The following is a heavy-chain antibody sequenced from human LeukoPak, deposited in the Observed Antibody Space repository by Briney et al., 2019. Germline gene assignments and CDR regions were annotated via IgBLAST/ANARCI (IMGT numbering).Heavy chain of an antibody. CDR1: GFTFSSSG. Sequence: PGGSLRLSCAASGFTFSSSGMNWVRQAPGKGLEWVSSISSGSGYIYYADSVKGRFTISRDNARNSLYLQMSSLRAEDTAVYFCAREREGTIRGGIDYWGQGTLVTVSS. CDR2: ISSGSGYI. CDR3: AREREGTIRGGIDY. D-gene: IGHD3-3*01. J-gene: IGHJ4*02. V-gene: IGHV3-21*01.